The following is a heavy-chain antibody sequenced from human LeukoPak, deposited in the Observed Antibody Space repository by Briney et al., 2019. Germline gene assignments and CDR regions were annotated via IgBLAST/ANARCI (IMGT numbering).Heavy chain of an antibody. D-gene: IGHD3-22*01. J-gene: IGHJ4*02. CDR1: RGTFSSYA. V-gene: IGHV1-69*04. Sequence: GASVKVSCKASRGTFSSYAISWVRQAPGQGLEWMGRIIPILGIANDAQKFQGRVTITADKSTSTAYMELSRLRSEDTAVYYCARDGSWDYYDSSGYYYDYWGQGTLVTVSS. CDR3: ARDGSWDYYDSSGYYYDY. CDR2: IIPILGIA.